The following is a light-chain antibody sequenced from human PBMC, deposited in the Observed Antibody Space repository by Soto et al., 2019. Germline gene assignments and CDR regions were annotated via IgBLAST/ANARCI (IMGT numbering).Light chain of an antibody. CDR1: SSDVGGYNY. J-gene: IGLJ1*01. Sequence: QSVLTQPPSASGSPGHSVTISCTGTSSDVGGYNYVSWYQQHPGKAPKLMIFEVSKRPSGVPDRFSGSKSGNTASLTVSGLQAEDEADYYCSSYAGGNDYVFXTGTKGTVL. V-gene: IGLV2-8*01. CDR2: EVS. CDR3: SSYAGGNDYV.